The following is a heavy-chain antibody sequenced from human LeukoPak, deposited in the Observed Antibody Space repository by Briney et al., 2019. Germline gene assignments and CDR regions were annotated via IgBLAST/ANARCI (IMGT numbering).Heavy chain of an antibody. CDR2: INLNNDDT. Sequence: ASVKVSCKASGYTFTGYYLHWVRQAPGQGLEWVGWINLNNDDTNYAQKFQGWVTMTRDTSISTAYMELSRLTSDDTAVYYCAKGYYYDSSGYYQLDSWGQGTLVTVSS. CDR3: AKGYYYDSSGYYQLDS. V-gene: IGHV1-2*04. D-gene: IGHD3-22*01. J-gene: IGHJ4*02. CDR1: GYTFTGYY.